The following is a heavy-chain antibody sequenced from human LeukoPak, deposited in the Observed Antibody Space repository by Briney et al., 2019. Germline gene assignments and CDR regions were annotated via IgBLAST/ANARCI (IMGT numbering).Heavy chain of an antibody. CDR2: IYDSGST. D-gene: IGHD6-13*01. CDR3: ARAPRKQLPTYGMDV. J-gene: IGHJ6*02. CDR1: GGSIRSSYYY. V-gene: IGHV4-39*01. Sequence: SETLSLTCTVSGGSIRSSYYYWGWIRQPPGKGLEWIGSIYDSGSTYYNPSLKSRVTISVDTSKNQFSLKLSSVTAADTAVYYCARAPRKQLPTYGMDVWGQGTTVTVS.